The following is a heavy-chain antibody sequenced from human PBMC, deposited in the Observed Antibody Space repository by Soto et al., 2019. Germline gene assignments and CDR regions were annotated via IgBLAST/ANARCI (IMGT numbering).Heavy chain of an antibody. D-gene: IGHD6-13*01. Sequence: PGGSLSLSCAASGFTFSSYGMHWVRQAPGKGLEWVAVIWYDGSNKYYADSVKGRFTISRDNSKNTLYLQMNSLRAEDTAVYYCARDRVAGGGMDVWGQGTTVTVSS. J-gene: IGHJ6*02. CDR1: GFTFSSYG. V-gene: IGHV3-33*01. CDR3: ARDRVAGGGMDV. CDR2: IWYDGSNK.